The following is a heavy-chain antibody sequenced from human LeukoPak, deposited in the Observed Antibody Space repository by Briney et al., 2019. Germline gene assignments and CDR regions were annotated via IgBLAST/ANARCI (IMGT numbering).Heavy chain of an antibody. J-gene: IGHJ4*02. CDR1: RFTFSSYG. CDR3: ARAYGSGSYYDY. D-gene: IGHD3-10*01. CDR2: ISGSGGST. V-gene: IGHV3-23*01. Sequence: PGGSLRLSCAASRFTFSSYGMSWVRQAPGKGLEWVSAISGSGGSTYYADSVKGRFTLSRDNSKNTLYLQMNSLRAEDMAIYYCARAYGSGSYYDYWGQGTLVTVSS.